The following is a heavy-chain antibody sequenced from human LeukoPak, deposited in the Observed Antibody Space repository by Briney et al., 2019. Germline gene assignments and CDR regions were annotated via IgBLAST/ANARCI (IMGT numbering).Heavy chain of an antibody. V-gene: IGHV3-23*01. J-gene: IGHJ4*02. D-gene: IGHD3-22*01. CDR1: GFTFSSYA. CDR2: ISGSGGST. CDR3: AKSYDSSGQSHDY. Sequence: GGSLRLSCAASGFTFSSYAMSWVRQAPGKGLEWVSAISGSGGSTYYADSVKGRFTISRDNSKNTLYLQMNSLRAEDTAVHYCAKSYDSSGQSHDYWGQGTLVTVSS.